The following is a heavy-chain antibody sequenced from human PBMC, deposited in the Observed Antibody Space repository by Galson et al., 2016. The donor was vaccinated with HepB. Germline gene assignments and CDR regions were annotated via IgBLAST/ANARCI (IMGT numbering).Heavy chain of an antibody. CDR1: EFTFDDHA. V-gene: IGHV3-9*01. CDR3: TKAAIAMAPPYYMDV. CDR2: ISWDSRNI. Sequence: SLRLSCAASEFTFDDHAMHWVRQVPGKGLQWVSGISWDSRNIGYADSVKGRFTISRDNAKNSLYLQMNSLTTEDTALYYCTKAAIAMAPPYYMDVWGKGTTVTVSS. D-gene: IGHD6-19*01. J-gene: IGHJ6*03.